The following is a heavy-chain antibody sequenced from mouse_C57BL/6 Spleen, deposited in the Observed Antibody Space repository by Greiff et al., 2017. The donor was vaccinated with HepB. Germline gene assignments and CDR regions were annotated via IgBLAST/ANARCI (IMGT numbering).Heavy chain of an antibody. Sequence: QVQLQQSGAELVRPGASVKLSCKASGYTFTDYYINWVKQRPGQGLEWIARIYPGSGNTYYNEKFKGKATLTAEKSSSTAYMQLSSLTSEDSAVYFCAITSDYFDYWGQGTTLTVSS. CDR1: GYTFTDYY. D-gene: IGHD1-3*01. V-gene: IGHV1-76*01. J-gene: IGHJ2*01. CDR3: AITSDYFDY. CDR2: IYPGSGNT.